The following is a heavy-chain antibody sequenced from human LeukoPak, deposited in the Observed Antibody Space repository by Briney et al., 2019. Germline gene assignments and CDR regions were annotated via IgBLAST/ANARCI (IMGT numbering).Heavy chain of an antibody. V-gene: IGHV3-15*01. D-gene: IGHD4-17*01. J-gene: IGHJ1*01. CDR2: IKSKTDGGTT. CDR3: TTALDYGDYVGYFQH. Sequence: SWIRQPPGKGLEWIGRIKSKTDGGTTDYAAPVKGRFTISRDDSKNTLYLQMNSLKTEDTAVYYCTTALDYGDYVGYFQHWGQGTLVTVSS.